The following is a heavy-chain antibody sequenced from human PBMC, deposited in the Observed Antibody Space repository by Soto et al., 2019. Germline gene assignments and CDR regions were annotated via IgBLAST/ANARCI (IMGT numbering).Heavy chain of an antibody. Sequence: QLQLQESGPGLVKPSETLSLTCTVSGGSISSSSYYWGWIRQPPGKGLEWIGSIYYSGSTYYNPSLKSRVTISVDTSKNQFSLKLSSVTAADTAVYYCARFVWAAGNYGMDVWGQGTTVTVSS. D-gene: IGHD6-13*01. CDR2: IYYSGST. CDR1: GGSISSSSYY. V-gene: IGHV4-39*01. CDR3: ARFVWAAGNYGMDV. J-gene: IGHJ6*02.